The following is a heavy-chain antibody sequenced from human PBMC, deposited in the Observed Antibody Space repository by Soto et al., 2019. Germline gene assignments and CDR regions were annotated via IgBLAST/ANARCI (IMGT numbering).Heavy chain of an antibody. CDR3: ARAGYDRDGGGYYYFDY. Sequence: PSQTLSLTCAISGDSVSSNSASWNWIRQSPARGLEWLGRTYYRSKWYNDYAVSVKSRITINPDTSKNQFSLKLSSVTAADTAVYYCARAGYDRDGGGYYYFDYWGQGTLVTVSS. CDR1: GDSVSSNSAS. J-gene: IGHJ4*02. CDR2: TYYRSKWYN. D-gene: IGHD3-22*01. V-gene: IGHV6-1*01.